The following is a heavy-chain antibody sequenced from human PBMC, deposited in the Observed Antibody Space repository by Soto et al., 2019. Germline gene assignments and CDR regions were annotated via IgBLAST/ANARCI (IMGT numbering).Heavy chain of an antibody. D-gene: IGHD6-19*01. V-gene: IGHV4-34*01. CDR3: ARTSGQWLVLRGLFDP. Sequence: SETLSLTCAFYGGSFSGYYWGWIRQPPGKGLEWIGEINHSGSTNYNPSLKSRVTISVDTSKNQFSLKLSSVTAADTAVYYCARTSGQWLVLRGLFDPWGQGTLVTVSS. CDR1: GGSFSGYY. J-gene: IGHJ5*02. CDR2: INHSGST.